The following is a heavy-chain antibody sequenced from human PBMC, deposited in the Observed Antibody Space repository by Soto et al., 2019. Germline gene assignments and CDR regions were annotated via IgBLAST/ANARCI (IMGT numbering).Heavy chain of an antibody. V-gene: IGHV3-30*18. CDR3: AKGPFRCLVAAPFDY. Sequence: QVQLVESGGGVVQPGRSLRLSCAASGFTFSSYGMHWVRQAPGKGLEWVAVISYDGSNKYYADSVKGRFTISIDNSKNTLYLQMNSLRAEDTAVYYCAKGPFRCLVAAPFDYWGQGTLVTVSS. CDR2: ISYDGSNK. CDR1: GFTFSSYG. D-gene: IGHD2-15*01. J-gene: IGHJ4*02.